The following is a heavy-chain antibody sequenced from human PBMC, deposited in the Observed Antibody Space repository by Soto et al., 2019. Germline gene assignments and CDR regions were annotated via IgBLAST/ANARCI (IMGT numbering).Heavy chain of an antibody. V-gene: IGHV4-59*12. D-gene: IGHD5-18*01. CDR2: VHYSWGS. CDR3: RRRRRRYTLHS. J-gene: IGHJ4*02. Sequence: PSETLYLTCAVSGDSISSYHWSWTRQTPGKGLEWIGYVHYSWGSNYNPSLKSRVAISVDTSKNQFSLKLTSVTAADTAVYLMRRRRRRYTLHSWTQGFLVPVTS. CDR1: GDSISSYH.